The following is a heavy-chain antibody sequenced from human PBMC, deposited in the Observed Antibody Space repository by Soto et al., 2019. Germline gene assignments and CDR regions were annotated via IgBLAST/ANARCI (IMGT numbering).Heavy chain of an antibody. CDR3: ASVGDTTTGYYFDY. J-gene: IGHJ4*02. Sequence: GESLKISCKGSGYRFTNYWIGWVRQIPGKGLEWMGIIYSGDSDTKYSPSFQGQVTMSADKSISTAYLQWSSLRASDTAMYYCASVGDTTTGYYFDYWGQGTLVTVSS. V-gene: IGHV5-51*01. CDR1: GYRFTNYW. CDR2: IYSGDSDT. D-gene: IGHD5-18*01.